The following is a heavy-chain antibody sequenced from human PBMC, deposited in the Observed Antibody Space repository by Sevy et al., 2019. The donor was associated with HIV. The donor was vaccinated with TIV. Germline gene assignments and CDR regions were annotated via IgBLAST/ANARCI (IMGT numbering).Heavy chain of an antibody. D-gene: IGHD3-3*01. CDR3: ATGREYYEGNSGYFDY. J-gene: IGHJ4*02. CDR2: LDPEDGET. CDR1: GYTLTQLS. Sequence: ASVKVSCKLSGYTLTQLSMHWVRQAPGKGLEWLGSLDPEDGETIYAQKFQGRFTMTEETSTDTAYMELSSLRSEDTAVYYCATGREYYEGNSGYFDYWGQGTLVTVSS. V-gene: IGHV1-24*01.